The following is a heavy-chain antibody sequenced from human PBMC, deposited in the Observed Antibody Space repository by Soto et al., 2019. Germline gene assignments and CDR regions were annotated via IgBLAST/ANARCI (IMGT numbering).Heavy chain of an antibody. J-gene: IGHJ6*03. CDR3: ARDGSKSDIVVVPAAIQPKYYYYYYMDV. V-gene: IGHV1-18*01. CDR1: GYTFTSYG. Sequence: ASVKVSCKASGYTFTSYGISWVRQAPGQGLEWMGWISAYNGNTNYAQKLQGRVTMTTDTSTSTAYMERRSLRSDDTAVYYCARDGSKSDIVVVPAAIQPKYYYYYYMDVWGKGTTVTVSS. D-gene: IGHD2-2*01. CDR2: ISAYNGNT.